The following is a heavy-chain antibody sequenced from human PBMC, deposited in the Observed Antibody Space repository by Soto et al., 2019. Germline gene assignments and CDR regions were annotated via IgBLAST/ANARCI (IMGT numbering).Heavy chain of an antibody. Sequence: QVQLQQWGAGLLKPSETLSLTCGVSGGSFSGYYWIWIRQPPGRGLEWIGEIHHSGSTNYDPSLESRFTIALDTSKNQFSLKLTSVTAADTAVYYCARGLSQWSTHTDWFDAWGQGILVTVSS. CDR3: ARGLSQWSTHTDWFDA. V-gene: IGHV4-34*01. J-gene: IGHJ5*02. CDR2: IHHSGST. CDR1: GGSFSGYY. D-gene: IGHD2-15*01.